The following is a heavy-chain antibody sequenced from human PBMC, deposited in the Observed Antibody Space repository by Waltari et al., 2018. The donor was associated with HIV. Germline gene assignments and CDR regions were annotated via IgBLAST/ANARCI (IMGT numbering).Heavy chain of an antibody. CDR1: GGSVNSRNYY. CDR3: ASQGSSGVFLVTALQFES. D-gene: IGHD2-21*02. Sequence: QLHLEESGPGLVKPSETLSLNCNVSGGSVNSRNYYWAWIRQPPGKSLEWIGTIYYNGDTYYKPSLRRRVTISVDTSKNQFSLNLTSATAIDTAVYYCASQGSSGVFLVTALQFESWGQGILVTVSS. CDR2: IYYNGDT. V-gene: IGHV4-39*01. J-gene: IGHJ4*02.